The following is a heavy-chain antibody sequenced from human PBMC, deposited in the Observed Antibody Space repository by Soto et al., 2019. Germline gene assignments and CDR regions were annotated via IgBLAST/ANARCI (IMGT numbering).Heavy chain of an antibody. D-gene: IGHD2-2*01. V-gene: IGHV1-18*04. CDR3: ARFADCSITTCFFPSRFHIQGYYYYSGMDV. Sequence: GASVKVSCKASGDMFDTYTITWMRQAPGQGLEWMGWISGYNGNTNLAQKLQGRVTMTTDTPTSTAFMELRSLRSDDTAVYYCARFADCSITTCFFPSRFHIQGYYYYSGMDVWGKGTRVTVSS. J-gene: IGHJ6*04. CDR1: GDMFDTYT. CDR2: ISGYNGNT.